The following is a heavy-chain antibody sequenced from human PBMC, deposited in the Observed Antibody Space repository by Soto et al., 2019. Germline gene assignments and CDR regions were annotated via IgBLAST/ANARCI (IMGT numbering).Heavy chain of an antibody. CDR1: GFTFSSYA. V-gene: IGHV3-64*01. J-gene: IGHJ4*02. Sequence: LRLSCAASGFTFSSYAMHWVRQAPGKGLEYVSAISINGGSTYYANSVKGRFTISRDNSKNTLYLQMGSLRAEDMAVYYCARGPGYYFDYWGQGTLVTVSS. CDR3: ARGPGYYFDY. CDR2: ISINGGST.